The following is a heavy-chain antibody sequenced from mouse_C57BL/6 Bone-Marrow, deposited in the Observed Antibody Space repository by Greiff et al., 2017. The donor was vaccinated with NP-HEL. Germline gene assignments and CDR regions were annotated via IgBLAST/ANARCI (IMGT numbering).Heavy chain of an antibody. Sequence: EVKLMESGGGLVQPGGSLKLSCAASGFTFSDYYMYWVRQTPEKRLEWVAYISNGGGSTYYPDTVKGRFTISRDNAKNTLYLQMSRLKSEDTAMYYCARRYSNYDAMDYWGQGTSVTVSS. D-gene: IGHD2-5*01. CDR1: GFTFSDYY. CDR3: ARRYSNYDAMDY. V-gene: IGHV5-12*01. J-gene: IGHJ4*01. CDR2: ISNGGGST.